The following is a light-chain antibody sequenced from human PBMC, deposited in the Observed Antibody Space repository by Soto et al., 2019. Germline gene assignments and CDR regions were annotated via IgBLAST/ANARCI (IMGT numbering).Light chain of an antibody. V-gene: IGLV1-47*02. CDR3: ATWDDSLSGPV. Sequence: QPVLTQPPSASGTPGQRVTISCSGSSSNIGSNDAYWYQQLPGTAPKLLIYNSNQRPSGVPDRFSGSKSGTSASLAINGLRSEDEADYHCATWDDSLSGPVFGGGTKVTVL. CDR2: NSN. CDR1: SSNIGSND. J-gene: IGLJ2*01.